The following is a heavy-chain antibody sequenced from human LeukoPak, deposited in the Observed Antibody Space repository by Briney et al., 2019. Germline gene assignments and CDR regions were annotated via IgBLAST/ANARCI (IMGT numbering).Heavy chain of an antibody. CDR3: ARGVAAAGTGFDY. CDR2: INHSGST. CDR1: GGSFSGYY. V-gene: IGHV4-34*01. Sequence: PSETLSLTCAVYGGSFSGYYWSWIRQPPGKGLERIGEINHSGSTNYNPSLKSRVTISVDTSKNQFSLKPSSVTAADTAVYYCARGVAAAGTGFDYWGQGTLVTVSS. D-gene: IGHD6-13*01. J-gene: IGHJ4*02.